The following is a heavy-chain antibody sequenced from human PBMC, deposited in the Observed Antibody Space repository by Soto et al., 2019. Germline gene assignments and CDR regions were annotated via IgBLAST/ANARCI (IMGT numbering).Heavy chain of an antibody. V-gene: IGHV4-39*02. CDR3: ARESAGATIYNWFAP. D-gene: IGHD1-26*01. J-gene: IGHJ5*02. CDR2: IYYSGST. CDR1: GGSISSSSYY. Sequence: SETLSLTCTVSGGSISSSSYYWGWIRQPPGKGLEWIGSIYYSGSTYYNPSLKSRVTISVDTSKNQFSLKLSSVTAADTAVYYCARESAGATIYNWFAPWGQGPLVT.